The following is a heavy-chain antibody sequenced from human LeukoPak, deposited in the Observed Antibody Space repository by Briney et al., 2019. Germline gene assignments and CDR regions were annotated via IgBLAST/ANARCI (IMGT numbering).Heavy chain of an antibody. CDR2: IKSKTDGGTT. Sequence: GGSLRLSCAASGVTFSNAWMSWVRQGPGKGLEWVGRIKSKTDGGTTDYAAPVKGRFTISRDDSKNTLYLQLSSLKTEDTAVYYCTTSPRSDCSSTSCLGNWFDPWGQGTLVTVSS. D-gene: IGHD2-2*01. V-gene: IGHV3-15*01. CDR3: TTSPRSDCSSTSCLGNWFDP. CDR1: GVTFSNAW. J-gene: IGHJ5*02.